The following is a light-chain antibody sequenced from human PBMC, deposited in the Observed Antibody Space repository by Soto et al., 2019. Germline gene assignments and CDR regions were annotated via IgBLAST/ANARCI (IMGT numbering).Light chain of an antibody. CDR1: QYINTR. CDR3: HQRQSWPRT. Sequence: EIVFTPSPATLSSFPGGRVTLSCRASQYINTRLAWYQHRPGQAPRLLIYQTSLRAAGIPARFSASGSGTDFTLTISDVQPEDFALYYCHQRQSWPRTFGQGTKVDIK. CDR2: QTS. J-gene: IGKJ1*01. V-gene: IGKV3-11*01.